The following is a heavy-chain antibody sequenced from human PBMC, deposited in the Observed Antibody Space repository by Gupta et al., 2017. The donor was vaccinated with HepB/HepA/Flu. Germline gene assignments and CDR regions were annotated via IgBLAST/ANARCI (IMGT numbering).Heavy chain of an antibody. Sequence: EVQLVQSGAEVKKPGESLKISCKGSGYSFTSYWIGWWRQWPGKGLEWMGIIYPGDSYTRYSPSFQGQVTISADKSISTAYLQWSSLKASDTAMYYCARRGSSSWYYYGGYFDYWGQGTLVTVSS. J-gene: IGHJ4*02. D-gene: IGHD6-13*01. CDR3: ARRGSSSWYYYGGYFDY. CDR1: GYSFTSYW. V-gene: IGHV5-51*01. CDR2: IYPGDSYT.